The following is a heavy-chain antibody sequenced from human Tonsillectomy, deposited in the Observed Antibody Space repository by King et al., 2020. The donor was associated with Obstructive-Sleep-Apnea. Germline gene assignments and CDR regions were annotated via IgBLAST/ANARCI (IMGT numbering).Heavy chain of an antibody. CDR2: INHSGST. V-gene: IGHV4-34*01. Sequence: VQLQQWGAGLLKPSETLSLTCAVYGGSFSGDYWSWIRQPPGKGLEWIGEINHSGSTTYNPSLNSRVTISVDTSKNQFSLKLSSVTAADTAVYYCARAGMYYYGSGSYYNPPFDYWGQGTLVTVSS. CDR3: ARAGMYYYGSGSYYNPPFDY. D-gene: IGHD3-10*01. CDR1: GGSFSGDY. J-gene: IGHJ4*02.